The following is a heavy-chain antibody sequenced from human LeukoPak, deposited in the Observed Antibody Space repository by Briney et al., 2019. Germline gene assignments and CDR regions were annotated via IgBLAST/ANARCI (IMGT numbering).Heavy chain of an antibody. J-gene: IGHJ4*02. Sequence: GGSLRPSCVGSGFTFSDAWMSWVRQAPGKGLEWVGRIKSKSDGGTIDYAAPVKGRFTISRDDPRNTLYLQMNSLKTEDTAVYYCTTRRQDGWWGQGTLVTVS. D-gene: IGHD2-15*01. CDR3: TTRRQDGW. CDR2: IKSKSDGGTI. CDR1: GFTFSDAW. V-gene: IGHV3-15*01.